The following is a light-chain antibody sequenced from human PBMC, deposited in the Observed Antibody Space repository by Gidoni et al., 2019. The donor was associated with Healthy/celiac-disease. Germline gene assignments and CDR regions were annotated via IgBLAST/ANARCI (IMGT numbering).Light chain of an antibody. CDR2: WAT. CDR3: QQYYSTPWT. J-gene: IGKJ1*01. CDR1: QSVLYSSNNKNY. Sequence: DIVMTQSPDSLVLSLGGRATINCKSSQSVLYSSNNKNYLAWYQQKPGQPPKLLIYWATTRESGVPDRFSGGGSGTDFTLTISSLQAEDVAVYYCQQYYSTPWTFGQGTKVEIK. V-gene: IGKV4-1*01.